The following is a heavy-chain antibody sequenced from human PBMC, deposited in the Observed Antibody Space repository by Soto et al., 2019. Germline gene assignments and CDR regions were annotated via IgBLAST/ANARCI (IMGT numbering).Heavy chain of an antibody. CDR3: ARQAVASSFDY. J-gene: IGHJ4*02. CDR2: IYYSGST. CDR1: GGSISSSSYY. V-gene: IGHV4-39*01. D-gene: IGHD6-19*01. Sequence: SETLSLTCTVFGGSISSSSYYWGWIRQPPGKGLEWIGSIYYSGSTYYNPSLKSRVTISVDTSKNQFSLKLSSVTAADTAVYYCARQAVASSFDYWGQGTLVTVSS.